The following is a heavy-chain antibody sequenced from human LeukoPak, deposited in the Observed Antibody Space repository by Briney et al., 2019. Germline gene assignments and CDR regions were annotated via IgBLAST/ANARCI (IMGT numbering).Heavy chain of an antibody. CDR1: GFTFNNYA. CDR3: TRYNNDHFDY. CDR2: LGYDGRGT. Sequence: GGSLRLSCAASGFTFNNYAMHWVRQAPGKGLEWVSRLGYDGRGTNYADSVKGRFTISRDNSKNTMSVQMDDLRAEDTAVYYCTRYNNDHFDYWGQGTLVTVSS. D-gene: IGHD1-14*01. J-gene: IGHJ4*02. V-gene: IGHV3-74*01.